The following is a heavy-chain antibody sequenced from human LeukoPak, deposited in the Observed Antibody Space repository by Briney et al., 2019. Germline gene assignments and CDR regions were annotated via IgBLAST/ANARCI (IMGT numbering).Heavy chain of an antibody. J-gene: IGHJ6*02. CDR1: GYSISSGYY. D-gene: IGHD5-12*01. CDR2: IYHSGST. Sequence: SETLSLTCTVSGYSISSGYYWGWIRQPPGKGLEWIGSIYHSGSTYYNPSLKSRVTISVDTSKNQFSLKLSSVTAADTAVYYCATEIEYSGYYYYGMDVWGQGTTVTVSS. V-gene: IGHV4-38-2*02. CDR3: ATEIEYSGYYYYGMDV.